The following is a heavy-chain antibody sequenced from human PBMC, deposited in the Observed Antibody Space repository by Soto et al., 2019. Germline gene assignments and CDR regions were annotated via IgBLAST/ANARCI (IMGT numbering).Heavy chain of an antibody. CDR1: GFTFGSYA. Sequence: WGSLRLSCAVSGFTFGSYAMSWVRQAPGKGLEWVSGISGSGGSTYYADSVQGRFTISRDNSKNTLYLQMNSLRGEDTAVYYCAKDQVYSITGGYYGMDVWGQGTTVTVSS. D-gene: IGHD6-13*01. CDR2: ISGSGGST. CDR3: AKDQVYSITGGYYGMDV. V-gene: IGHV3-23*01. J-gene: IGHJ6*02.